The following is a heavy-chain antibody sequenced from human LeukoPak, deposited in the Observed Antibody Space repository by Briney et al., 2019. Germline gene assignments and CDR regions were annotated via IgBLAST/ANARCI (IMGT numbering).Heavy chain of an antibody. J-gene: IGHJ4*02. D-gene: IGHD3-16*01. CDR1: GVSDASFSSYY. CDR3: ARDLDLDY. CDR2: IYTTGST. Sequence: PSETLSLTCTVSGVSDASFSSYYWNWIRQPAGKGLEWIGRIYTTGSTNYNPSFKSRVTLSVDRSRKQLSLKLTSVTAADTAVYYCARDLDLDYWGQGTLVTVSS. V-gene: IGHV4-4*07.